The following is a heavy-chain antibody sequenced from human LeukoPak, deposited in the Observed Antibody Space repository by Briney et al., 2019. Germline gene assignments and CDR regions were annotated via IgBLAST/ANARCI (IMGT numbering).Heavy chain of an antibody. CDR1: GFTVSSYA. J-gene: IGHJ4*02. CDR3: AKDWLQYYDSSGYTFDY. V-gene: IGHV3-23*01. Sequence: QTGGSLRLSCAASGFTVSSYAMSWVRQAPGKVLEWVSAISGSGGSPYYADSVKGRFNISRDTSKNTLYLQMNSLRAEDTAVYYCAKDWLQYYDSSGYTFDYWGQGTLVTVSS. CDR2: ISGSGGSP. D-gene: IGHD3-22*01.